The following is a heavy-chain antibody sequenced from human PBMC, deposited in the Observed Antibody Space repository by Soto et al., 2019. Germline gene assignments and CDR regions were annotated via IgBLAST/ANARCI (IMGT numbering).Heavy chain of an antibody. J-gene: IGHJ6*03. CDR2: ISAYNGNT. Sequence: ASVKVSCKASGYTFTSYGISWVRQAPGQGLEWMGWISAYNGNTNYAQKLQGRVTMTTDTSTSTAYMELRSLRSDDTAVYYCARGSSSSGRVPSYYYYMDVWGKGTTVTVSS. CDR3: ARGSSSSGRVPSYYYYMDV. D-gene: IGHD6-6*01. CDR1: GYTFTSYG. V-gene: IGHV1-18*01.